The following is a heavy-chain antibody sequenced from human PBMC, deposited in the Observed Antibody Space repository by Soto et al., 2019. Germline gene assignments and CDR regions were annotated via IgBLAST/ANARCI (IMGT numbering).Heavy chain of an antibody. V-gene: IGHV3-23*01. Sequence: EVQLLESGGGLVQPGGSLRLSCAASGFAFSSYAMSWVRQAPGKGLEWVSATSGTGSSTYYAGSVKGRFTISRDNSKNPLYLQMNSLRAEDTAVYYCAKNKRYFDWLSRDTFDIWGQVTMVTVSS. CDR3: AKNKRYFDWLSRDTFDI. D-gene: IGHD3-9*01. CDR1: GFAFSSYA. CDR2: TSGTGSST. J-gene: IGHJ3*02.